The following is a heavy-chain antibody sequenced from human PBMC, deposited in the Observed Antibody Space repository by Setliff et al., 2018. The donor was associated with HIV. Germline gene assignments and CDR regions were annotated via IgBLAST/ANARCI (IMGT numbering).Heavy chain of an antibody. J-gene: IGHJ6*02. CDR3: ARGKGVGGVIITGGLDV. D-gene: IGHD3-10*01. CDR2: MNPNSGVS. V-gene: IGHV1-8*01. CDR1: GHTFTNYD. Sequence: ASVKVSCKPSGHTFTNYDIHWMRRATGQGLEWMGWMNPNSGVSGYALKFHDRVTMTRDTSITTAYMELSSLTSEDTVAYYCARGKGVGGVIITGGLDVWGQGTTVTVSS.